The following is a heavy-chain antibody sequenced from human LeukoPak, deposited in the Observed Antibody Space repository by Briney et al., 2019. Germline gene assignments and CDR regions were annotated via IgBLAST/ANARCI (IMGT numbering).Heavy chain of an antibody. J-gene: IGHJ3*02. Sequence: SGTLSLTCAVSGVSISSSNWWSWVRQPPGKGLEWIGEIYHSGSTNYNPSLKSRVTISVDTSKNQFSLKLSSVTAADTAVYYCARVKSGWGRPDAFDIWGQGTMVAVSS. CDR2: IYHSGST. CDR3: ARVKSGWGRPDAFDI. CDR1: GVSISSSNW. D-gene: IGHD6-19*01. V-gene: IGHV4-4*02.